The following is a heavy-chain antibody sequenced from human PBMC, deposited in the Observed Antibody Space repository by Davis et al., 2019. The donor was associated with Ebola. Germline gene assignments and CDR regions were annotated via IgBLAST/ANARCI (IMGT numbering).Heavy chain of an antibody. CDR3: ARGRGYCSSTSCYTGWFDP. Sequence: PGGSLRLSCAASGFTFSSYGMHWVRQAPGKGLEWVAVIWYDGSNKYYADSVKGRFTISRDNSKNTLYLQMNSLRAEDTAVYYWARGRGYCSSTSCYTGWFDPWGQGTLVTVSS. CDR1: GFTFSSYG. D-gene: IGHD2-2*02. CDR2: IWYDGSNK. J-gene: IGHJ5*02. V-gene: IGHV3-33*01.